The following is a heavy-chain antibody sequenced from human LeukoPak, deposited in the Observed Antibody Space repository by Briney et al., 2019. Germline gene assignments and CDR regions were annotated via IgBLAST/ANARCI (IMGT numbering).Heavy chain of an antibody. Sequence: KPSQTLSLTCTVSGGSISSGDYYWSWIRQPPGKGLEWIGYMNYRGRTHNNPSLKSRVNISVDTSKNQFSLKLSSVTAADTAVYYCARGWSVWGRGTTVTVSS. CDR3: ARGWSV. D-gene: IGHD2-15*01. J-gene: IGHJ6*04. CDR1: GGSISSGDYY. CDR2: MNYRGRT. V-gene: IGHV4-30-4*01.